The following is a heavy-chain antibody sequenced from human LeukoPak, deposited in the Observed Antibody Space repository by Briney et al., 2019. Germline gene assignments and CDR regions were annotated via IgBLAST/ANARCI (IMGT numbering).Heavy chain of an antibody. Sequence: SETLSLTCTVSGGSISSAGYYWSWIRQPAGRGLEWIGRIYSTGSTNYNPSLKSRVAISIDTSKNQFSLKLSSVTAADTAVYYCARGYCSGGSCYSNWFDPWGQGTLVTVSS. CDR1: GGSISSAGYY. CDR2: IYSTGST. J-gene: IGHJ5*02. D-gene: IGHD2-15*01. CDR3: ARGYCSGGSCYSNWFDP. V-gene: IGHV4-61*10.